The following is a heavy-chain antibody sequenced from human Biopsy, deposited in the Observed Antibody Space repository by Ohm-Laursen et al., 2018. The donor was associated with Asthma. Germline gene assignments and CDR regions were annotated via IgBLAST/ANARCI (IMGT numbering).Heavy chain of an antibody. V-gene: IGHV3-30*18. Sequence: SLRLSCTASGFSFSNFGMHWVRQAPGKGLEWVAVISFDGSNEDYADSVKGRFTISRDNSKNTLYLQMNSLRVEDTAVYYCAKRRGYSGHDDDYWGQGTRVTVSS. CDR1: GFSFSNFG. J-gene: IGHJ4*02. D-gene: IGHD5-12*01. CDR3: AKRRGYSGHDDDY. CDR2: ISFDGSNE.